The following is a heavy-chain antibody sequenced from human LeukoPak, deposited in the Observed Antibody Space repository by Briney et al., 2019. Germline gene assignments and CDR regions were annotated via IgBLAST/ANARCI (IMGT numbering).Heavy chain of an antibody. CDR2: ISGSGGST. CDR3: AKDGQSGYSYG. D-gene: IGHD5-18*01. Sequence: GGSLRLSCAASGFTFSSYAMSWVRQAPGKGLEWVSAISGSGGSTYYADSVKGRFTISSDNSKNTLYLQMNSLRAEDTAVYYCAKDGQSGYSYGGGQGTLVTVSS. J-gene: IGHJ4*02. V-gene: IGHV3-23*01. CDR1: GFTFSSYA.